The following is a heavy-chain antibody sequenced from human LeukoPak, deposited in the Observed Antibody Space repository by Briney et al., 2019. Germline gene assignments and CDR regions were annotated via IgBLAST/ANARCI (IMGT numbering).Heavy chain of an antibody. CDR3: ARGRVAGDYVIDS. CDR2: INHSGSI. D-gene: IGHD3-16*01. V-gene: IGHV4-34*01. CDR1: GGSFSDYY. Sequence: SETLSLTCAVYGGSFSDYYWSWIRQPPGKRLEWIGEINHSGSINYNPSLKSRVTLSVDTSKNQFSLKVTSTTAADTALYYCARGRVAGDYVIDSWGQGTLVTVSS. J-gene: IGHJ4*02.